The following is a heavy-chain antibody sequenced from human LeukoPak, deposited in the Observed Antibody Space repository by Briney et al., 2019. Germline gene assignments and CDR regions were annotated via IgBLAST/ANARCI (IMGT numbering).Heavy chain of an antibody. Sequence: PGGSLRLSCAASGFTFSSYAMHWVRQAPGKGLEWVAVISYDGSNKYYADSVKGRFTISRDNSKNTLYLLMNSLRAEDTAVYYCASRDQAAAGTDYWGQGTLVTVSS. V-gene: IGHV3-30-3*01. CDR3: ASRDQAAAGTDY. CDR2: ISYDGSNK. J-gene: IGHJ4*02. CDR1: GFTFSSYA. D-gene: IGHD6-13*01.